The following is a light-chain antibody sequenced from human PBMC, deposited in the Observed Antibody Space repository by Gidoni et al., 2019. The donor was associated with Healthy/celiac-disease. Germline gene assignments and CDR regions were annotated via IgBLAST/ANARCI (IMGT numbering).Light chain of an antibody. V-gene: IGKV3-15*01. Sequence: EIVMKQSPAPLSVSPGERATLSCSASQSVSSNLAWYQKKHSQAPRLLIYGASTRATGIPARFSGSGAGTEFTLTISSLQSEDFAVYYCQQYNNWPRTFGQXTKLEIK. CDR3: QQYNNWPRT. CDR2: GAS. CDR1: QSVSSN. J-gene: IGKJ2*01.